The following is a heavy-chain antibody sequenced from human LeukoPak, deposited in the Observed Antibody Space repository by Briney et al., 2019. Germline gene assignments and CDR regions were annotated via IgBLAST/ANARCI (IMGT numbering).Heavy chain of an antibody. CDR2: ITPIFGTA. CDR3: AGYHDYGDYRAFDI. J-gene: IGHJ3*02. V-gene: IGHV1-69*01. D-gene: IGHD4-17*01. CDR1: GGTFSSYA. Sequence: SVKVSCKASGGTFSSYAISWVRQAPGQGLEWMGGITPIFGTANYAQKFQGRVTITADESTSTAYMELSSLRSEDTAVYYCAGYHDYGDYRAFDIWGQGTMVTVSS.